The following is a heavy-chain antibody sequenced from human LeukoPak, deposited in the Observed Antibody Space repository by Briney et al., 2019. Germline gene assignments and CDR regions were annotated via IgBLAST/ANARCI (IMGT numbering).Heavy chain of an antibody. V-gene: IGHV3-48*03. D-gene: IGHD3-3*01. CDR3: ARDTDDFQGLDY. CDR2: ISSRGSTI. J-gene: IGHJ4*02. Sequence: GGSLRLSCAASGFTFSSYEMNWVRQAPGKGLEWVSYISSRGSTIYYADSVKGRFTISRDNAKNSLYLQMNSLRAEDTAVYYCARDTDDFQGLDYWGQGTLVTVSS. CDR1: GFTFSSYE.